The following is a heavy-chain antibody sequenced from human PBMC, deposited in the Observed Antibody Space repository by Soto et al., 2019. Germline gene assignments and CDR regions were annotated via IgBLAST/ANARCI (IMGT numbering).Heavy chain of an antibody. D-gene: IGHD3-22*01. CDR2: ITDKTNTYAT. CDR1: GFTFSGSA. Sequence: VQLVESGGGLVQPGGSLKLSCAASGFTFSGSALHWVRQTSGKGLEWVGRITDKTNTYATAYAASVKGRFTISRDDSKNTAYLQMNSLKTEDTAVYYCLMRYYDTSLHSDSWGQGTLVTVSS. J-gene: IGHJ4*02. V-gene: IGHV3-73*02. CDR3: LMRYYDTSLHSDS.